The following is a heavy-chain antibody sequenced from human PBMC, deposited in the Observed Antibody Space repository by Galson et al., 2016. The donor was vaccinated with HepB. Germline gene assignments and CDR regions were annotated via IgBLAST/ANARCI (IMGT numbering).Heavy chain of an antibody. CDR3: ARVGADWNYVFDS. V-gene: IGHV3-48*01. Sequence: SLRLSCAASGFTFSSHSLNWVRQAPGKGLEWVSYISASGGVHYADSVKGRFTMSRDNANYSVYLQMNSLRAEDTAVYYCARVGADWNYVFDSWGQGTLVTVSS. J-gene: IGHJ4*02. CDR1: GFTFSSHS. CDR2: ISASGGV. D-gene: IGHD1-7*01.